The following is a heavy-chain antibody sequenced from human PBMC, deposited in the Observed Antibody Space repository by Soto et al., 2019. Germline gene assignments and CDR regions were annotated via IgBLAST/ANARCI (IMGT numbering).Heavy chain of an antibody. J-gene: IGHJ4*02. CDR3: ARQSRYGLFDY. CDR1: GYNFPNYW. V-gene: IGHV5-51*01. Sequence: PGESLKISCKGSGYNFPNYWIGWVRQMPGKGLEWMGIIYPSDSDRRDNPSFQGQVTISVDKSISTAYLQWSSLKASDTAMYYCARQSRYGLFDYWGQGTLVTAPQ. D-gene: IGHD1-1*01. CDR2: IYPSDSDR.